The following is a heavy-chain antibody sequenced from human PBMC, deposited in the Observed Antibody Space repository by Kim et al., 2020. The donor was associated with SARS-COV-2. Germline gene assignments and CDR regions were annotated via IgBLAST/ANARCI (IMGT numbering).Heavy chain of an antibody. CDR3: AKDELYCRSVDCYGLGGY. V-gene: IGHV3-23*01. J-gene: IGHJ4*02. D-gene: IGHD2-2*01. Sequence: VKGRLTTSRDNSKNTMYLQMNSLRAEDTAIYYCAKDELYCRSVDCYGLGGYWGQGTLVTVSS.